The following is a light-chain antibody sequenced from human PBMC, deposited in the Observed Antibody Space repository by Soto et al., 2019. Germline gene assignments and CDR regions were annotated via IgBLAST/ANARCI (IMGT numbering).Light chain of an antibody. CDR2: GAS. Sequence: EIVMTQSPATLSVSPGERATLSCRASQRVTNDFAWYQQKPGQAPRLLIYGASTRATGVPARFSGSGSGTDFTLTISSLEAEDFAVYYCQQYGSSPQRTFGQGTKVDIK. CDR1: QRVTND. V-gene: IGKV3-15*01. CDR3: QQYGSSPQRT. J-gene: IGKJ1*01.